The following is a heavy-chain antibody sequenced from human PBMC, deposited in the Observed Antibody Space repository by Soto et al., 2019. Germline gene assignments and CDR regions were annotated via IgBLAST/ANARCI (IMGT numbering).Heavy chain of an antibody. CDR1: GFTFSSYA. V-gene: IGHV3-23*01. Sequence: GGSLRLSCAASGFTFSSYAMSWVRQAPGKGLEWVSAISGSGGSTYYADSVKGRFTISRDNSKNTLYLQMNSLRAEDTAVYYCAKDYDSSDYYSYFDYWGQGTLVTSPQ. D-gene: IGHD3-22*01. CDR3: AKDYDSSDYYSYFDY. J-gene: IGHJ4*02. CDR2: ISGSGGST.